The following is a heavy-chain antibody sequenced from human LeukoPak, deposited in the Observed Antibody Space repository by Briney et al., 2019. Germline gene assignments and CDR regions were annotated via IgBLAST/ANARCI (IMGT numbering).Heavy chain of an antibody. CDR2: IHYSGST. D-gene: IGHD3-3*01. V-gene: IGHV4-59*12. CDR1: GGSISSYC. CDR3: ARWASTISNYYYYYYGMDV. Sequence: SETLSLTCTVSGGSISSYCWSWIRQPPGKGLEWIGYIHYSGSTNYNPSLKSRVTISVDTSKNQFSLKLSSVTAADTAVYYCARWASTISNYYYYYYGMDVWGQGTTVTVSS. J-gene: IGHJ6*02.